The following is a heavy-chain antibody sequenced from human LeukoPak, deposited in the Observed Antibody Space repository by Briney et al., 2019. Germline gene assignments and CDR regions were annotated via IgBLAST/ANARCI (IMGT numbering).Heavy chain of an antibody. J-gene: IGHJ4*02. V-gene: IGHV4-34*01. CDR1: GGSFSGYY. CDR2: INHSGST. CDR3: AGLIVATTYFDY. D-gene: IGHD5-12*01. Sequence: SETLSLTCAVYGGSFSGYYWSWIRQPPGKGLEWIGEINHSGSTNYNPSLKSRVTISVDTSKNQFSLKLSSVTAADTAVYYCAGLIVATTYFDYWGQGTLDTVSS.